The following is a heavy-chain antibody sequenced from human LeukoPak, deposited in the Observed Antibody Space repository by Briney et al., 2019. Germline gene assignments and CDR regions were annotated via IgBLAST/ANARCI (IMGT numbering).Heavy chain of an antibody. CDR1: GFTFSNYA. CDR3: AKDLSSGYYYFDH. V-gene: IGHV3-23*01. CDR2: ISGSGGST. Sequence: GGALRLSCAASGFTFSNYAMSWVRQAPGKGLEWVSVISGSGGSTYYADSVKGRFTISRDNSKITLYLQMNSLRAEDTAVYYCAKDLSSGYYYFDHWGQGTLVTASS. J-gene: IGHJ4*02. D-gene: IGHD3-22*01.